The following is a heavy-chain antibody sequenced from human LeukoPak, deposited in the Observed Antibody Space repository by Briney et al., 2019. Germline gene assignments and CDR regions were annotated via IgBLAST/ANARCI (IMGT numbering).Heavy chain of an antibody. Sequence: GGSLRLSCAASGFTFSSYWMSWVRQAPGKGLEWVANIKKDGSEKYYVDSVKGRFTISRDNAKNSLYLQMNSLRAEDTAVYYCARDGPTLYYDFWSGYYPSFDYWGQGTLVTVSS. CDR2: IKKDGSEK. CDR3: ARDGPTLYYDFWSGYYPSFDY. J-gene: IGHJ4*02. V-gene: IGHV3-7*05. D-gene: IGHD3-3*01. CDR1: GFTFSSYW.